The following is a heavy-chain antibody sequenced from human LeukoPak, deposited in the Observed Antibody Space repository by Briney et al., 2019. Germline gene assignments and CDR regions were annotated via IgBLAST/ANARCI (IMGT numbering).Heavy chain of an antibody. D-gene: IGHD2-2*01. V-gene: IGHV3-20*04. J-gene: IGHJ4*02. Sequence: GGSLRLSCTVSGFAFDEHGMSWVRQVPGKGLEWVSGINWSGGSTDYADPLRGRFTISRHNAKTSLYLQMDSLRAEDTALYYCARAPITSPFYFDYWGQGTLVTVSS. CDR1: GFAFDEHG. CDR3: ARAPITSPFYFDY. CDR2: INWSGGST.